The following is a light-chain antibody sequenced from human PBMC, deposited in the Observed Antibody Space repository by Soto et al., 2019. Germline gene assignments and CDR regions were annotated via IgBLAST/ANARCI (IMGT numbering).Light chain of an antibody. CDR1: ETVTSDY. V-gene: IGKV3-20*01. CDR3: HQYGTSPWT. J-gene: IGKJ1*01. CDR2: GAS. Sequence: EVVLTQSPGTLSLSPGERATLSCRASETVTSDYLAWYQQKPGQAPRLLFYGASRRAAGIPDRFSGSGSGTDFTLIISRLEPEDFVVYYCHQYGTSPWTFGQWTKVEIK.